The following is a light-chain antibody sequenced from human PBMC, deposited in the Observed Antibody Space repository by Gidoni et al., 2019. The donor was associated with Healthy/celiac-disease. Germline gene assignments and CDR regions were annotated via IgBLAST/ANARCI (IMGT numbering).Light chain of an antibody. J-gene: IGKJ4*01. V-gene: IGKV3-11*01. Sequence: DIVLTQSPATLSLSPGERATLSCRASQSVSSYLAWYQQKPGQAPRLLIYDASNRATGIPARFSGSGSGTDFTLTISSLEPEDFAVYYCQQRSNWPLTFGGLTKVEIK. CDR3: QQRSNWPLT. CDR1: QSVSSY. CDR2: DAS.